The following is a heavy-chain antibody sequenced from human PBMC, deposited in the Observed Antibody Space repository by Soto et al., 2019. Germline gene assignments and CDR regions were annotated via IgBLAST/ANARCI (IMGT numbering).Heavy chain of an antibody. J-gene: IGHJ6*03. D-gene: IGHD2-2*01. Sequence: ASVKVSCKASGYTFTSYGISWVRQAPGQGLEWMGWISAYNGNTNYAQKLQGRVTMTTDTSTSTAYMELRSLRSDDTAVYYCAREPDCSSTRCLGYYYYMDVWGKGTTVTVSS. V-gene: IGHV1-18*01. CDR1: GYTFTSYG. CDR3: AREPDCSSTRCLGYYYYMDV. CDR2: ISAYNGNT.